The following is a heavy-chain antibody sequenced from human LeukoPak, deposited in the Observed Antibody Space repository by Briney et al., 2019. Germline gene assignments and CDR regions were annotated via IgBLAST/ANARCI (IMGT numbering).Heavy chain of an antibody. J-gene: IGHJ4*02. D-gene: IGHD2/OR15-2a*01. CDR1: GYSFTSYW. Sequence: GESLRISCKGSGYSFTSYWIYWVRQVPGKGLEDMGRIDPSDSYTYYSPPFEGHVTISVEKSISTAYLQWSSLKASDTAIYYCARLSPAPDYWGQGTLVTVSS. CDR3: ARLSPAPDY. V-gene: IGHV5-10-1*01. CDR2: IDPSDSYT.